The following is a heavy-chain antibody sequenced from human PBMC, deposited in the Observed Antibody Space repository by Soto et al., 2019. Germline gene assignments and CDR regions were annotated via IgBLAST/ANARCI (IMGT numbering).Heavy chain of an antibody. V-gene: IGHV1-8*01. CDR3: ARGHSSGWYPLSYYYGMDV. CDR1: GYTFTSYD. D-gene: IGHD6-19*01. CDR2: MNPNSGNT. J-gene: IGHJ6*02. Sequence: QVQLVQSGAEVKKPGASVKVSCKASGYTFTSYDINWVRQATGQGLEWMGWMNPNSGNTGYAQKFQGRVTITRNTSISTAYMELSSLRSEDTAVYYCARGHSSGWYPLSYYYGMDVWGQGTTVTVSS.